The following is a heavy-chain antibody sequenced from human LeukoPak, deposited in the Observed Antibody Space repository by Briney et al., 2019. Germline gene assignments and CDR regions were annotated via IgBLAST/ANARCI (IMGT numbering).Heavy chain of an antibody. D-gene: IGHD6-13*01. CDR2: IYYSGST. CDR3: AGIAAAGTEAFDY. Sequence: SETLSLTCTVSGGSVSSGSYYWGWIRQPPGKGLEWIGNIYYSGSTYYNPSLKSRVTISVETSKNQFSLKLSSVTAADTAVYYCAGIAAAGTEAFDYWGQGTLVTVSS. J-gene: IGHJ4*02. CDR1: GGSVSSGSYY. V-gene: IGHV4-39*07.